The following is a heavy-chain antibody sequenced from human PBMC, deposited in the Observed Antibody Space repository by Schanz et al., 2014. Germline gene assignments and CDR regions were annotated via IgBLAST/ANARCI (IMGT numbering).Heavy chain of an antibody. CDR1: GYTFISYG. CDR2: ISAYNGHT. J-gene: IGHJ6*02. V-gene: IGHV1-18*01. D-gene: IGHD3-9*01. Sequence: QVQLVQSGAEVKKPGASVKVSCKASGYTFISYGIKWVRQAPGQWLEWMGWISAYNGHTDYAQKLQGRVTLTTDTSTSTAYMELRSLRSDDTAVYYCARVQDDILTGSEYYYGMDVWGQGTTVTVSS. CDR3: ARVQDDILTGSEYYYGMDV.